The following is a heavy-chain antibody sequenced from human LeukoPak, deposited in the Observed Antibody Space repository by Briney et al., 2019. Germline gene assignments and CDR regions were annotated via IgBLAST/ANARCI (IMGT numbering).Heavy chain of an antibody. J-gene: IGHJ4*02. CDR2: ITWDGSST. Sequence: GGSLRLSCAASGFTFDDYAMHWVRQAPGKGLEWVSLITWDGSSTVYAGSVKGRFTISRDNTQNSLYLQMNSLRAEDTALYYCARGDDYNFRVIDYWGQGTLVTVSS. CDR3: ARGDDYNFRVIDY. D-gene: IGHD5-24*01. V-gene: IGHV3-43D*04. CDR1: GFTFDDYA.